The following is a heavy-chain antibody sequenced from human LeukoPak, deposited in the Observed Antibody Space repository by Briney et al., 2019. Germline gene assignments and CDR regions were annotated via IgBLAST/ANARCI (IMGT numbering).Heavy chain of an antibody. D-gene: IGHD5-18*01. V-gene: IGHV4-39*07. CDR3: ARHPIQRSLGGVPDWFDP. J-gene: IGHJ5*02. Sequence: PSETLSLTCTVSGGSIDSGDYYGRWIRQPPGKGLECIASSHHSGSTYYDPSLKSRVTLSVDTSKNQFSLTLRSVTAADTAIYYCARHPIQRSLGGVPDWFDPWGQGTLVTVSS. CDR2: SHHSGST. CDR1: GGSIDSGDYY.